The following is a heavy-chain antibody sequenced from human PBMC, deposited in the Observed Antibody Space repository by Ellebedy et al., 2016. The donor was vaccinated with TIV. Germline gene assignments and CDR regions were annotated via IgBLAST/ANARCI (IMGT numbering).Heavy chain of an antibody. CDR2: ISYASSDI. V-gene: IGHV3-48*01. D-gene: IGHD2-21*01. J-gene: IGHJ5*02. CDR3: ARDSHIHSP. CDR1: GFSFRSYS. Sequence: GESLKISCAAAGFSFRSYSMNWVRQAPGKGLEWIAYISYASSDILYADSVKGRFTISRDDAKNSLFLQMDSLSAEDTAVYYCARDSHIHSPWGQGTLVTVSS.